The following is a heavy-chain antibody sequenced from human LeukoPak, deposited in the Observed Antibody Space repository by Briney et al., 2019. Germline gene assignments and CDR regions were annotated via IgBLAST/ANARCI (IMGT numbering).Heavy chain of an antibody. D-gene: IGHD6-13*01. CDR3: ARGQGQQLDGSDY. V-gene: IGHV3-23*01. CDR1: GFTFSSYA. Sequence: GGSLRLSCAASGFTFSSYAMSWVRQAPGKGLEWVSVISGSGGSTYYADSVKGRFTISRDNSRNTLYLQVNSLRADDTAVYYCARGQGQQLDGSDYWGQGTLVTVSS. CDR2: ISGSGGST. J-gene: IGHJ4*02.